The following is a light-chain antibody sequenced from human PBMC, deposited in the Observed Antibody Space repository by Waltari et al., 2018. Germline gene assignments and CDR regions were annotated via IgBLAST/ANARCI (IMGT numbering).Light chain of an antibody. CDR1: KLGDQS. Sequence: SYDLTQPPSVSVSPGQTATITCSGDKLGDQSASWYQQKPGQSPVLVIYQNSKRPSGIPERFSGSNSGNTATLTISGTQTMDEADYYCQAWDSNMGVFGTGTKVTVL. CDR2: QNS. V-gene: IGLV3-1*01. J-gene: IGLJ1*01. CDR3: QAWDSNMGV.